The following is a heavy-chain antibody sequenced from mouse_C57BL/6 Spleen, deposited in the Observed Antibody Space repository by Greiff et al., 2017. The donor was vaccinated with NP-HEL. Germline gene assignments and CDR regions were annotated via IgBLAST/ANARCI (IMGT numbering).Heavy chain of an antibody. CDR3: ARARDSNPAGFAY. Sequence: VQLQHPGAELVRPGSSVKLSCKASGYTFTSYWMHWVKQRPVQGLEWIGNIDPSDSDTHYNQKFKDKATLTVDTSSSTAYMQLSSLTSEDSAVFVCARARDSNPAGFAYWGQGTLVTVSA. J-gene: IGHJ3*01. D-gene: IGHD2-5*01. CDR2: IDPSDSDT. V-gene: IGHV1-52*01. CDR1: GYTFTSYW.